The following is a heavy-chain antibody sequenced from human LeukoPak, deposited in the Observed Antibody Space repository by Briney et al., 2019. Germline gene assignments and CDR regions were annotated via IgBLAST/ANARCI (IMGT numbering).Heavy chain of an antibody. CDR1: GFTFSSYA. D-gene: IGHD3-3*01. CDR3: AKMGGRFLEGVTAYYFDY. CDR2: VSGTGGST. J-gene: IGHJ4*02. V-gene: IGHV3-23*01. Sequence: PGGSLRLSRAASGFTFSSYAMSWVRQAPGKGLEWVSAVSGTGGSTYYADSVKGRFTISRDNSKNTLYLQMNSLGAEDTAVYYCAKMGGRFLEGVTAYYFDYWGQGTLVTVSS.